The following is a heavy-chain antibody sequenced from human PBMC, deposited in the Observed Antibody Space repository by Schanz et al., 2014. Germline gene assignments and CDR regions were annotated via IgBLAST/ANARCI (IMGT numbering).Heavy chain of an antibody. V-gene: IGHV3-23*01. CDR2: LSEGGGGT. J-gene: IGHJ5*02. CDR1: GFAFSSYG. D-gene: IGHD3-9*01. Sequence: EVQLLESGGGLVQPGGSLRLSCLASGFAFSSYGMNWLRQAPGKGLEWVSALSEGGGGTHYADSVRGRFTISSDSSKNALNLQMSSLRADDTAVYYCAKAADWPVTRFDPWGQGTLVTVSS. CDR3: AKAADWPVTRFDP.